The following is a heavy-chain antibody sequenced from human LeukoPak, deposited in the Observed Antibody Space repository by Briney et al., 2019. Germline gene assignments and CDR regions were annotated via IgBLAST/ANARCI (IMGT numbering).Heavy chain of an antibody. CDR2: ISSSSSYI. CDR1: GFTFSSYS. D-gene: IGHD1-26*01. V-gene: IGHV3-21*01. CDR3: ALVGARRYGTDY. J-gene: IGHJ4*02. Sequence: NPGGSLRLSCAASGFTFSSYSMNWVRQAPGKGLEWVSSISSSSSYIYYADSVKGRFTISRDNAKNSLYLQMNSLRAEDTAVYYCALVGARRYGTDYWGQGTLVTVSS.